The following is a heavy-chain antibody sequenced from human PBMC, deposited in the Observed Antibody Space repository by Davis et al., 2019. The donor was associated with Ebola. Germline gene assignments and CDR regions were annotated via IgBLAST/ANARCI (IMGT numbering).Heavy chain of an antibody. D-gene: IGHD7-27*01. CDR1: GFTFASYA. Sequence: GESLKISCAASGFTFASYAMSWVRQAPGKGLEWVSAITGSGDTTYYPDSVKGRFTISRDNSKNTLYLQMNSLRAEDTAVYYCAKDSHWGWFDPWGQGTLVTVSS. CDR2: ITGSGDTT. CDR3: AKDSHWGWFDP. J-gene: IGHJ5*01. V-gene: IGHV3-23*01.